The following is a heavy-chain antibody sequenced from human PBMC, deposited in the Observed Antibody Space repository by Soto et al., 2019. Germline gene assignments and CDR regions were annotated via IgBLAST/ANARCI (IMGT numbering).Heavy chain of an antibody. Sequence: QVQLVQSGAEVKKPGASVKVSCKASGYTFTGYYMHWVRQAPGQGLEWMGWINPNSGGTNYAQKFQGWVTMTRDTXXSTAYMELSRLRSDDTAVYYCARSRYSYGYGPADYWGQGTLVTVSS. V-gene: IGHV1-2*04. J-gene: IGHJ4*02. CDR3: ARSRYSYGYGPADY. CDR1: GYTFTGYY. D-gene: IGHD5-18*01. CDR2: INPNSGGT.